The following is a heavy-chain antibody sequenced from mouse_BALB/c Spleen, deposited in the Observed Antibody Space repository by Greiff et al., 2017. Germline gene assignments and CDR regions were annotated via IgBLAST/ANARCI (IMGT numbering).Heavy chain of an antibody. CDR1: GFTFSSYA. D-gene: IGHD2-14*01. J-gene: IGHJ1*01. CDR2: ISSGGSYT. Sequence: DVMLVESGGGLVKPGGSLKLSCAASGFTFSSYAMSWVRQSPEKRLEWVAEISSGGSYTYYPDTVTGRFTISRDNAKNTLYLEMSSLRSEDTAMYYCARGAYYRYDVGYFDVWGAGTTVTVSS. CDR3: ARGAYYRYDVGYFDV. V-gene: IGHV5-9-4*01.